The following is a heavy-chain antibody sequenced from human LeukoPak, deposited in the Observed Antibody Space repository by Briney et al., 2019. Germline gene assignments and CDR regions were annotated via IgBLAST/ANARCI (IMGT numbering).Heavy chain of an antibody. D-gene: IGHD6-19*01. J-gene: IGHJ4*02. Sequence: GGSLGLSCAASGFTFSSYSMNWVRQAPGKGLEWVSSISSSSSYIYYADSVKGRFTISRDNAKNSLYLQMNSLRAEDTAVYYCARSYSSGSRPFDYWGQGTLVTVSS. CDR3: ARSYSSGSRPFDY. CDR2: ISSSSSYI. V-gene: IGHV3-21*01. CDR1: GFTFSSYS.